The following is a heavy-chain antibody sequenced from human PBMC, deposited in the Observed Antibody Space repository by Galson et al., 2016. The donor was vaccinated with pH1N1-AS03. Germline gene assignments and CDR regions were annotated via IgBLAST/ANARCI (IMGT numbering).Heavy chain of an antibody. V-gene: IGHV3-9*01. CDR2: MSWHSEII. CDR1: GFIFEHYA. D-gene: IGHD6-19*01. CDR3: AKDLLSEGWFTAPDS. J-gene: IGHJ4*02. Sequence: SLRLSCAASGFIFEHYAMHWVRHAPGKGLEWVAGMSWHSEIIDYADSVKGRFTISRDNAQNSLYLQMSSLRPEDTAVYFCAKDLLSEGWFTAPDSWGQGTLRTVSS.